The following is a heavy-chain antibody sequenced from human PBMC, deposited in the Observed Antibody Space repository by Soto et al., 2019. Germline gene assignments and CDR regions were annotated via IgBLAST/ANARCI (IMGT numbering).Heavy chain of an antibody. CDR1: GGTFSSYA. J-gene: IGHJ6*02. Sequence: GASVKVSCKAPGGTFSSYAISWVRQAPGQGLEWMGGIIPIFGTANYAQKFQGRVTITADESTSTAYMELSSLRSEDTAVYYCARDVAGYTLGYCSGGSCYLRRMDVWGQGTTVTVSS. D-gene: IGHD2-15*01. V-gene: IGHV1-69*13. CDR2: IIPIFGTA. CDR3: ARDVAGYTLGYCSGGSCYLRRMDV.